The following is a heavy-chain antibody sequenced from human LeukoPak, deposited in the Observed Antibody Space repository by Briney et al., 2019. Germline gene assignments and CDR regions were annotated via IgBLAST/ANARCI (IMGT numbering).Heavy chain of an antibody. V-gene: IGHV1-69*13. CDR3: AREGSSTPSGYYYYYMDV. CDR1: GGTFSSYA. Sequence: ASVKVSCKASGGTFSSYAISWVRQAPGQGLEWMGGIIPIFGTANYAQKFQGRVTITADESTSTAYMELSSLRSEDTAVYYCAREGSSTPSGYYYYYMDVWGKGTTVTVSS. D-gene: IGHD2-2*01. J-gene: IGHJ6*03. CDR2: IIPIFGTA.